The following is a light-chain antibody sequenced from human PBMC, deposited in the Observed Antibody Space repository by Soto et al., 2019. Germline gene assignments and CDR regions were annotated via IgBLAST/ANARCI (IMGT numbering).Light chain of an antibody. CDR2: KAS. CDR1: QSISTW. V-gene: IGKV1-5*03. J-gene: IGKJ2*01. CDR3: QQYNIYPYT. Sequence: DIQMTQSPSTLSASVGDRVALTCRASQSISTWLAWYQQKPGKAPKLLLYKASSLDSGVPSRFSGSGSGTDFTLTISRLQPADLATFYCQQYNIYPYTFGQGTKLEMK.